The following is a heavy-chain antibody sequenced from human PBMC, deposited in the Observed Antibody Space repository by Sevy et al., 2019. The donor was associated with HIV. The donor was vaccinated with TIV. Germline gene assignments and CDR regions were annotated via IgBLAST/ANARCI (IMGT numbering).Heavy chain of an antibody. V-gene: IGHV3-23*01. Sequence: GESLKISCAASGFTFSSYAMSWVRQAPGKGLEWVSAISGSGGSTYYADSVKGRFTISRDNSKNTLYLQMNSLRAEDTAVYYCAKANSPSYDFWSGHAEYFQHWGQGTLVTVSS. CDR2: ISGSGGST. J-gene: IGHJ1*01. CDR1: GFTFSSYA. CDR3: AKANSPSYDFWSGHAEYFQH. D-gene: IGHD3-3*01.